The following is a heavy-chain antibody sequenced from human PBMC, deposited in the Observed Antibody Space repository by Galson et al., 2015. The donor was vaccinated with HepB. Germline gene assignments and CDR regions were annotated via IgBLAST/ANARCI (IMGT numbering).Heavy chain of an antibody. CDR3: AREDIVVVPAAEGAYYYYGMDV. CDR2: ISYDGSNK. CDR1: GFTFSSYG. Sequence: SLRLSCAASGFTFSSYGMHWVRQAPGKGLEWVAVISYDGSNKYYADSVKGRFTISRDNSKNTLYLQMNSLRAEDTAVYYCAREDIVVVPAAEGAYYYYGMDVWGQGTTVTVSS. J-gene: IGHJ6*02. D-gene: IGHD2-2*01. V-gene: IGHV3-30*03.